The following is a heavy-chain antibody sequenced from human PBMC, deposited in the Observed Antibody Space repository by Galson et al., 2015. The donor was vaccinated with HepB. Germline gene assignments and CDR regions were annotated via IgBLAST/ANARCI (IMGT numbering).Heavy chain of an antibody. V-gene: IGHV1-3*01. J-gene: IGHJ1*01. CDR3: AAAPDRDSFQH. D-gene: IGHD6-13*01. Sequence: SVKVSCKASGYTFTSYAMHWVRQAPGQRREWMGWINAGNGNTKYSQKFQGGVTITRDTSASTAYMELSSLRSEDTAVYYCAAAPDRDSFQHWGQGTLVTVSS. CDR2: INAGNGNT. CDR1: GYTFTSYA.